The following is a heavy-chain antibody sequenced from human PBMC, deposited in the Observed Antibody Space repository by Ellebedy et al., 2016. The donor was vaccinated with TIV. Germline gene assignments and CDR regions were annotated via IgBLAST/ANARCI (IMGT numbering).Heavy chain of an antibody. CDR3: ARDLGNRSHYIFDY. Sequence: SETLSLXXTVSGGSISSGGYYWSWIRQHPGKGLEWIGYIYYSGSTYYNPSLKSRVTISVDTSKNQFSLKLSSVTAADTAVYYCARDLGNRSHYIFDYWGQGTLVTVSS. D-gene: IGHD2/OR15-2a*01. CDR1: GGSISSGGYY. CDR2: IYYSGST. J-gene: IGHJ4*02. V-gene: IGHV4-31*03.